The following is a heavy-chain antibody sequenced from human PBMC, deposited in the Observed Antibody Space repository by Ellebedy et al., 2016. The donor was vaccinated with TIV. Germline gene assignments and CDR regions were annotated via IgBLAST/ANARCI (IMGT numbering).Heavy chain of an antibody. CDR2: LSGRGSSV. D-gene: IGHD3-22*01. J-gene: IGHJ3*02. CDR3: ARHYYDSEGYSRDAFDM. Sequence: GESLKISCAASGFTFSNYAMTWVRQAPGKGLEWISALSGRGSSVYYADSFKGRFTISRDNSNNTLYLQMDSLRAEDTAVYYCARHYYDSEGYSRDAFDMWGQGTMVTVSS. CDR1: GFTFSNYA. V-gene: IGHV3-23*01.